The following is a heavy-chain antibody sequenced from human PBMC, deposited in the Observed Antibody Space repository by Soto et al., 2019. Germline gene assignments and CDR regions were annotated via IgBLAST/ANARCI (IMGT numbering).Heavy chain of an antibody. CDR1: GGSISSYY. Sequence: SETLSLTCTVSGGSISSYYWSWIRQPPGKGLEWIGYIYYSGSTNYNPSLKSRVTISVDTSKNQFSLKLSSVTAADTAVYYCARDPGDGTNGVCYKDDAFDIWGQGTMDTVSS. V-gene: IGHV4-59*01. D-gene: IGHD2-8*01. CDR2: IYYSGST. J-gene: IGHJ3*02. CDR3: ARDPGDGTNGVCYKDDAFDI.